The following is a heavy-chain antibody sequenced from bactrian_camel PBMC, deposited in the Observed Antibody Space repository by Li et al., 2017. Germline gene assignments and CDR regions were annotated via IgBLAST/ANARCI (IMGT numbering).Heavy chain of an antibody. V-gene: IGHV3S66*01. CDR3: TAARGRRYGSTYHEILGVCEYNV. J-gene: IGHJ4*01. CDR2: IESTGTT. D-gene: IGHD5*01. Sequence: DVQLVESGGGSVQAGGSLTLSCTASGYTYAAWDFAWFHQAPGKEREGVAAIESTGTTSYADSVKGRFTISRDTPNNIVYLQMNNLEPEDTGMYYCTAARGRRYGSTYHEILGVCEYNVWGQGTQVTVS. CDR1: GYTYAAWD.